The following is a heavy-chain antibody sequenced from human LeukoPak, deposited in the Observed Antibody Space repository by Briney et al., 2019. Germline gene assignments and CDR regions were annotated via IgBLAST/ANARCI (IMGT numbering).Heavy chain of an antibody. Sequence: GGSLRLSCAASGFTFSSYAMHWVRQAPGKGLEWVAVISYDGSNKYYADSVKGRFTISRDNSKNTLYLQMNSLRAEDTAVYYCARDRSADTAMVIRVYNWYDPWGQGTLVTVSS. CDR1: GFTFSSYA. D-gene: IGHD5-18*01. J-gene: IGHJ5*02. CDR3: ARDRSADTAMVIRVYNWYDP. V-gene: IGHV3-30*04. CDR2: ISYDGSNK.